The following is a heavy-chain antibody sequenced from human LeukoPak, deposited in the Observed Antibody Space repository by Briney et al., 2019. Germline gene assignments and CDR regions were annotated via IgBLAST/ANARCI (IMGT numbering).Heavy chain of an antibody. V-gene: IGHV3-74*01. J-gene: IGHJ4*02. CDR1: GFTFSSYW. CDR3: ARDSRGYCSSTSCYEGSAARPPPFDY. Sequence: PGGSLRLSCAASGFTFSSYWMHWVRQAPGKGLVWVSRINSDGSSTSYADSVKGRFTISRDNAKNTLYLQMNSLRAEDTAVYYCARDSRGYCSSTSCYEGSAARPPPFDYWGQGTLVTVSS. D-gene: IGHD2-2*01. CDR2: INSDGSST.